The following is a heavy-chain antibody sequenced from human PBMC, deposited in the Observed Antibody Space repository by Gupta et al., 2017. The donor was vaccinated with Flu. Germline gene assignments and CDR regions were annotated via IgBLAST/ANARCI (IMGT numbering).Heavy chain of an antibody. CDR2: ISYDGSNK. CDR1: GFTFSSYG. J-gene: IGHJ6*02. D-gene: IGHD6-19*01. Sequence: QVQLVESGGGVVQPGRSLRLSCAASGFTFSSYGMHWVRQAPGKGLEWVAVISYDGSNKYYADSVKGRFTISRDNSKNTLYLQMNSLRAEDTAVYYCAKERQWLVPRDYGMDVWGQGTTVTVSS. V-gene: IGHV3-30*18. CDR3: AKERQWLVPRDYGMDV.